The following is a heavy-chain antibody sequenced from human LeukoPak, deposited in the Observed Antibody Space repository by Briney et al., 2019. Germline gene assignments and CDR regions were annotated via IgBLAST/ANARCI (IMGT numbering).Heavy chain of an antibody. Sequence: GGPLRLSCAASGFRFSSYPMHWFRQAPGKGLEWVSDISYDGSNSNCADSVEGRFTISRDNPENTLFLQMNSLRPEDTAVYYCARDGVGTAFDMWGQGTMVTVSS. CDR3: ARDGVGTAFDM. J-gene: IGHJ3*02. V-gene: IGHV3-30*01. CDR2: ISYDGSNS. CDR1: GFRFSSYP. D-gene: IGHD3-10*01.